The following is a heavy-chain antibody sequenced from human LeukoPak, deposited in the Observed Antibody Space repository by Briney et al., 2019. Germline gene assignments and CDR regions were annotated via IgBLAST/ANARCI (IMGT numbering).Heavy chain of an antibody. CDR2: ISAYNGNT. CDR1: GYTFTGYY. V-gene: IGHV1-18*04. J-gene: IGHJ6*02. Sequence: ASVKVSCKASGYTFTGYYMHWVRQAPGQGLEWMGWISAYNGNTNYAQKLQGRVTMTTDTSTTTAYMELRSLRSDDTAVYYCARGSGFWSGHDYYGMDVWGQGTTVTVSS. CDR3: ARGSGFWSGHDYYGMDV. D-gene: IGHD3-3*01.